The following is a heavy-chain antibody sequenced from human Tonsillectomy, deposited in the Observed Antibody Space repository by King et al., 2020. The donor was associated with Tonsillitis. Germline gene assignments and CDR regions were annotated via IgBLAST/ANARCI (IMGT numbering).Heavy chain of an antibody. D-gene: IGHD4-17*01. CDR2: IYYTGST. V-gene: IGHV4-39*01. Sequence: QVQLQESGPGLVKPSETLSLTCTVSGGSISSSACYWGWIRQAPGEGLEWIGSIYYTGSTYYNPSLKSRVTMSVDTSKNQFSLKLSSVTAADTAVYYCAGVTETSQVYYYYMDVWGKGTTVTVSS. CDR1: GGSISSSACY. J-gene: IGHJ6*03. CDR3: AGVTETSQVYYYYMDV.